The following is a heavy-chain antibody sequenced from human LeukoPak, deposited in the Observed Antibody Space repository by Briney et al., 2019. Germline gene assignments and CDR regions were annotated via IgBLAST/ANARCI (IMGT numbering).Heavy chain of an antibody. CDR1: GGSISSGGYY. CDR2: IYHSGST. CDR3: ARGESDDDFDY. D-gene: IGHD3-10*01. J-gene: IGHJ4*02. V-gene: IGHV4-30-2*01. Sequence: PSQTLSLTCTVSGGSISSGGYYWSWIRQPPGKGLEWIGYIYHSGSTYYNPSLKSRVTISVDRSKNQFSLKLSSVTAADTAVYYCARGESDDDFDYWGQGTLVTVSS.